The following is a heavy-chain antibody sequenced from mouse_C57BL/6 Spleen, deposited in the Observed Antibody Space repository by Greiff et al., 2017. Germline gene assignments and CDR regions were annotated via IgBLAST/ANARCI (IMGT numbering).Heavy chain of an antibody. CDR2: INPGSGGT. CDR1: GYAFTNYL. V-gene: IGHV1-54*01. CDR3: ARRDYYGSEEYAMDY. D-gene: IGHD1-1*01. Sequence: VHLVESGAELVRPGTSVKVSCKASGYAFTNYLIEWVKQRPGQGLEWIGVINPGSGGTNYNEKFKGKATLTADKSSSTAYMQLSSLTSEDSAVYFCARRDYYGSEEYAMDYWGQGTSVTVSS. J-gene: IGHJ4*01.